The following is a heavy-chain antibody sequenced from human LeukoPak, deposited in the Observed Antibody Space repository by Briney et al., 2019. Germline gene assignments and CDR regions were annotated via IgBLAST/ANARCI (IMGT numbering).Heavy chain of an antibody. CDR1: GGTFSSYA. D-gene: IGHD2-2*01. V-gene: IGHV1-69*13. Sequence: ASVKVSCKASGGTFSSYAISWVRQAPGQGLEWMGGIIPIFGTANYAQKFQGRVTIPADESTSTAYMELSSVRSEDTAVYYCARGRDCSSTSCLRTFDIWAQGTMVTVSS. J-gene: IGHJ3*02. CDR2: IIPIFGTA. CDR3: ARGRDCSSTSCLRTFDI.